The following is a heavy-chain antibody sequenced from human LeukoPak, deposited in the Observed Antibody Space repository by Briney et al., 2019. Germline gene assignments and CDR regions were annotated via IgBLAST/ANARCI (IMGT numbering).Heavy chain of an antibody. CDR3: AKMVGAVDY. CDR2: ISYDGSNK. Sequence: PGGSLRLSCAASGFTFSSYGMHWVRQAPGKGLEWVAVISYDGSNKYYADSVKGRFTISRDNSKNTLYLQMNSLRAEDTAVYYCAKMVGAVDYWGQGTLVTVSS. V-gene: IGHV3-30*18. D-gene: IGHD1-26*01. CDR1: GFTFSSYG. J-gene: IGHJ4*02.